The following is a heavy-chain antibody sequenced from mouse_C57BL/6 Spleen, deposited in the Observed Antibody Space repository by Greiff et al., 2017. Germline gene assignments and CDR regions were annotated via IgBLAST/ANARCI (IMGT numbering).Heavy chain of an antibody. Sequence: EVQLVESGPGLVKPSQSLSLTCSVTGYSITSGYYWNWIRQFPGNKLEWMGYISYDGSNNYNPSLKNRISITRDKSKNQFFMKLNSVTTEDTATYFCAREWLLSFAYWGQGTLVTVSA. J-gene: IGHJ3*01. V-gene: IGHV3-6*01. CDR1: GYSITSGYY. CDR2: ISYDGSN. D-gene: IGHD2-3*01. CDR3: AREWLLSFAY.